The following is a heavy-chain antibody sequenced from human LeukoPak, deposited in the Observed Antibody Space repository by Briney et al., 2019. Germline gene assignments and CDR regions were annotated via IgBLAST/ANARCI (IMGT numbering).Heavy chain of an antibody. CDR1: GYTFTSYY. Sequence: GASVKVSCKASGYTFTSYYMHWVRQAPGQGLEWMGIINPSGGSTSYAQKFQGRVTMTRDTSTSTVYMELSSLRSEDTAVYYCARVSESMVRGGTAPRVLDYWGQGTLVTVSS. J-gene: IGHJ4*02. CDR2: INPSGGST. V-gene: IGHV1-46*01. CDR3: ARVSESMVRGGTAPRVLDY. D-gene: IGHD3-10*01.